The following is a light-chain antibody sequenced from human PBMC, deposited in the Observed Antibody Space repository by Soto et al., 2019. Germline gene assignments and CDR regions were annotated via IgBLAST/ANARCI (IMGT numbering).Light chain of an antibody. CDR3: QQLYTLPFT. CDR2: EAS. V-gene: IGKV1-9*01. J-gene: IGKJ5*01. Sequence: DIQLTQSPSLLSASIGDRVTITCRASHDISTFLAWYQQKPGKAPNLLIYEASTLQSVVPSRFSGSGSGTEFTLTISGLLPEDFAAYHCQQLYTLPFTFGQGTRL. CDR1: HDISTF.